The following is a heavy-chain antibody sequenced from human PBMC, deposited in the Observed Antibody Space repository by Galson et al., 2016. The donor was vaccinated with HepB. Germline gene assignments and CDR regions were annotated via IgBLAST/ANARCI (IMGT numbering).Heavy chain of an antibody. CDR2: ISHSGNI. V-gene: IGHV4-30-2*01. CDR3: ARGAYYMDV. J-gene: IGHJ6*03. CDR1: GGSINTGTDS. Sequence: TLSLTCAVSGGSINTGTDSWGWIRQPPGKDLEWIGYISHSGNIYYNPSLKSRVTISVDRSKNHFSLKVSSVTAADTAVYYCARGAYYMDVWGKGTTVTVSS.